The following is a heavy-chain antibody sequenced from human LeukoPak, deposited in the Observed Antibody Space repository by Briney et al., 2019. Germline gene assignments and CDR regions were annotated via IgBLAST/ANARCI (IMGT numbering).Heavy chain of an antibody. Sequence: PGGSLRLSCAASGFTFSSYSMNWVRQPPGKGLEWIGEINHSGSTNYNPSLKSRVTISVDTSKNQFSLKLSSVTAADTAVYYCARGRDIVVVVAADFDYWGQGTLVTVSS. V-gene: IGHV4-34*01. CDR3: ARGRDIVVVVAADFDY. CDR2: INHSGST. CDR1: GFTFSSYS. D-gene: IGHD2-15*01. J-gene: IGHJ4*02.